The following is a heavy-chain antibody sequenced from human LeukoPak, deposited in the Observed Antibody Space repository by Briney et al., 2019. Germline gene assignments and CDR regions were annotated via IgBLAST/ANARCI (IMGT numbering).Heavy chain of an antibody. Sequence: GGSLRLSCAASGFTFSSYSMNWVRQAPGKGLEWVSYISSSSSTIYYADSVKGRFTISRDNAKNSLYLQMNSLRAEDTAVYYCANGNRCTSPNCLGYYYFYMDVWGKGTTVTVPS. V-gene: IGHV3-48*01. D-gene: IGHD2-8*01. CDR2: ISSSSSTI. J-gene: IGHJ6*03. CDR3: ANGNRCTSPNCLGYYYFYMDV. CDR1: GFTFSSYS.